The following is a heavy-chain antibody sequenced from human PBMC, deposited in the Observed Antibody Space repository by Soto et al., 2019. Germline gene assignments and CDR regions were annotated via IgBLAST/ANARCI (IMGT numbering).Heavy chain of an antibody. CDR2: VHPNSGGT. CDR3: AKELQRGMEV. V-gene: IGHV1-2*02. Sequence: QVHLVQSGAEVKQPGASVKVSCKASGYTFSVYHMHWVRQAPGQGLEWMGWVHPNSGGTNYAQSFEGRVTLIRDTAIKTAYMELSRLLSDDTAVYYCAKELQRGMEVWGQGTTVTVSS. D-gene: IGHD4-4*01. J-gene: IGHJ6*02. CDR1: GYTFSVYH.